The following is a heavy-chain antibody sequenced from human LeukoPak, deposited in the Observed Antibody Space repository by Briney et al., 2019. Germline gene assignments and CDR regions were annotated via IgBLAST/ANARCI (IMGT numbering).Heavy chain of an antibody. CDR2: ISWNSGSI. V-gene: IGHV3-9*01. Sequence: PGGSLRLSCAASGFTFDDYAMHWVRQAPGKGLEWVSGISWNSGSIGYADSVKGRFTISRDNAKNSLYLQMNSLRAEDTALYYCAKDTTRYYYDSSGYFDYWGQGTLVTVSS. CDR3: AKDTTRYYYDSSGYFDY. D-gene: IGHD3-22*01. CDR1: GFTFDDYA. J-gene: IGHJ4*02.